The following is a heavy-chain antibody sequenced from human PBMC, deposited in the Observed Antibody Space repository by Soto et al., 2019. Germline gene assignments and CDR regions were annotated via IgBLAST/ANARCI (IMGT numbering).Heavy chain of an antibody. CDR2: INPSGGST. CDR3: ARAWGYYDSIGSYLLEGYAFDI. Sequence: SVKVSCKASGYTFTSYYMHWVRQAPGQGLEWMGIINPSGGSTSYAQKFQGRVTMTRDTSTSTVYMELSSLRSEDTAVYYCARAWGYYDSIGSYLLEGYAFDIWGQGTTVTGSS. D-gene: IGHD3-22*01. CDR1: GYTFTSYY. J-gene: IGHJ3*02. V-gene: IGHV1-46*01.